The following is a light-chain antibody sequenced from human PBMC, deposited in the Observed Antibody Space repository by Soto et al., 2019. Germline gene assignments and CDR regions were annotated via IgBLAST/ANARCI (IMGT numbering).Light chain of an antibody. J-gene: IGLJ3*02. CDR2: DVS. CDR3: CSYGGSYTWV. CDR1: SGDVGGYNF. V-gene: IGLV2-11*01. Sequence: QSALTQPRSVSGSPGQSVTISCTGTSGDVGGYNFVSWYQQHPGKAPTLIIFDVSQRPSGVPDRFSGSKSGNTASLTISGPQADDEADYYCCSYGGSYTWVFGGGTKVTVL.